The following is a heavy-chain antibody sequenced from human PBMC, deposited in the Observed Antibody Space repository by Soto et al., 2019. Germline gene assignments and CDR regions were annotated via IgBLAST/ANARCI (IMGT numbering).Heavy chain of an antibody. CDR3: ARGAGDSSGYYPYYYGMDV. CDR2: IYYSGST. V-gene: IGHV4-59*01. J-gene: IGHJ6*02. Sequence: SETLSLTCTVSGGSISSYYWSWIRQPPGKVLEWIGYIYYSGSTNYNPSLKSRVTISVDTSKNQFSLKLSSVTAADTAVYYCARGAGDSSGYYPYYYGMDVWGQGTTVTVSS. D-gene: IGHD3-22*01. CDR1: GGSISSYY.